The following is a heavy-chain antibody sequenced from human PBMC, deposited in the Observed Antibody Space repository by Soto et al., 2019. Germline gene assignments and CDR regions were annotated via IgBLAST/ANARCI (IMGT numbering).Heavy chain of an antibody. CDR2: ISGYNGDT. Sequence: QGHLVQSGGEVKKPGASVKVSRKASGYTFTRYGISWVRQAPGQGLEWMGWISGYNGDTNYAQNVQGRVSMTIDTSTSTAYMELRSLTSDDTAVYYCAKNGQPPYYYYGLDVWGQGTTVTVSS. CDR3: AKNGQPPYYYYGLDV. J-gene: IGHJ6*02. V-gene: IGHV1-18*01. CDR1: GYTFTRYG. D-gene: IGHD2-8*01.